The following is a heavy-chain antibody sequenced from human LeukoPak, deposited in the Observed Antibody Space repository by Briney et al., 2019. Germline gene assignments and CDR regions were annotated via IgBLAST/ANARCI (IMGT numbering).Heavy chain of an antibody. V-gene: IGHV3-9*01. CDR3: ARTASGNHFEY. J-gene: IGHJ4*02. Sequence: PGRSLRLSCAASGFTFDDYAMHWVRQAPGKGLEWVSGISWNSGSIGYADSVKGRFTISRDNSKNTLYLQMNSLRTEDTAVYYCARTASGNHFEYWGQGTLVTVS. CDR2: ISWNSGSI. D-gene: IGHD3-10*01. CDR1: GFTFDDYA.